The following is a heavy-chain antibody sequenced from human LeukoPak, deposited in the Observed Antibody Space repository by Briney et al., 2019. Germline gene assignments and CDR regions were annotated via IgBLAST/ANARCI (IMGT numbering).Heavy chain of an antibody. CDR2: IYYSGST. V-gene: IGHV4-30-4*01. D-gene: IGHD3-22*01. CDR1: GGSISSGDYY. J-gene: IGHJ4*02. Sequence: SQTLSLTCTVSGGSISSGDYYWRWIRQPPGKGLEWIGYIYYSGSTYYNPSLKSRVTISVDTSKNQFSLKLSSVTAADTAVYYCARGVNYYDSSGYYHGSIDYWGQGTLVTVSS. CDR3: ARGVNYYDSSGYYHGSIDY.